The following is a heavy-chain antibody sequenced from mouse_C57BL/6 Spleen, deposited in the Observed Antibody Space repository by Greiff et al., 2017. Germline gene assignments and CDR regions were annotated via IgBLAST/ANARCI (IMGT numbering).Heavy chain of an antibody. CDR1: GYTFTDYN. Sequence: EVKLMESGPELVKPGASVKMSCKASGYTFTDYNMHWVKQSHGKSLEWIGYINPNNGGTISNQKFKGKATLTVNKSSSTAYMELRSLTSDDSAVYYCAIGSSYSYFDVWGTGTTVTVSS. D-gene: IGHD1-1*01. J-gene: IGHJ1*03. V-gene: IGHV1-22*01. CDR2: INPNNGGT. CDR3: AIGSSYSYFDV.